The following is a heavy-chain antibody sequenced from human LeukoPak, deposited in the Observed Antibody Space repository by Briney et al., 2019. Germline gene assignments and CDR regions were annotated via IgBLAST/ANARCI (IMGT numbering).Heavy chain of an antibody. CDR3: AKRGVVIRVILVGFHKEAYYFDS. D-gene: IGHD3-22*01. CDR1: GITLSNYG. V-gene: IGHV3-23*01. Sequence: GGALRLSCAVSGITLSNYGMSWVRPGPGKGLEWVAGISGSGGSTNYADSVKGRFTISRDNPKNTLFLQMNSLRAEDTAVYFCAKRGVVIRVILVGFHKEAYYFDSWGQGALVTVSS. CDR2: ISGSGGST. J-gene: IGHJ4*02.